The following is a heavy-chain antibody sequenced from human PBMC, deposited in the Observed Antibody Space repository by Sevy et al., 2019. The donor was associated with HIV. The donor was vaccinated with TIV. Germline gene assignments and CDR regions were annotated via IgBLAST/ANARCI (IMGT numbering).Heavy chain of an antibody. CDR3: ARDRPYSGYDSNYYYYGMDV. CDR1: GYTFTSYS. CDR2: ISAYNGNT. V-gene: IGHV1-18*04. Sequence: ASVKVSCKASGYTFTSYSISWVRQAPGQGLEWMGWISAYNGNTTYAQKLQGRVTMTTDTSTSTAYMELRSLRSDDTAVYYCARDRPYSGYDSNYYYYGMDVWGQGTTVTVSS. D-gene: IGHD5-12*01. J-gene: IGHJ6*02.